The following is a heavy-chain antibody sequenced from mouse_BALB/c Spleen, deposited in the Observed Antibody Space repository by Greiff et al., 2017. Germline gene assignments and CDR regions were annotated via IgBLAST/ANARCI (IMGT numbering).Heavy chain of an antibody. CDR2: ISSGGSYT. Sequence: EVMLVESGGDLVKPGGSLKLSCAASGFTFSSYGMSWVRQTPDKRLEWVATISSGGSYTYYPDSVKGRFTISRDNAKNTLYLQMSSLKSEDTAMYYCARDYGDYYAMDYWGQGTSVTVSS. J-gene: IGHJ4*01. CDR1: GFTFSSYG. CDR3: ARDYGDYYAMDY. D-gene: IGHD2-4*01. V-gene: IGHV5-6*01.